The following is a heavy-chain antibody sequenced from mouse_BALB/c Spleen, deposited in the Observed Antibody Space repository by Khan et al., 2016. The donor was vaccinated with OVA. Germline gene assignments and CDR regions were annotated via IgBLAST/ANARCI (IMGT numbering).Heavy chain of an antibody. CDR2: FIRCTGYT. J-gene: IGHJ2*01. CDR1: GYSFINYW. D-gene: IGHD1-1*01. CDR3: ARRCLRWDFDY. Sequence: QVQLKQSGAELAKPGASVTMSCKASGYSFINYWTFWVKQRLGQGLVWFGYFIRCTGYTEYNQNFKDKATFTADKSSSTVFLQLSCLTSEDSAVYDCARRCLRWDFDYWGQGTTLTVSS. V-gene: IGHV1-7*01.